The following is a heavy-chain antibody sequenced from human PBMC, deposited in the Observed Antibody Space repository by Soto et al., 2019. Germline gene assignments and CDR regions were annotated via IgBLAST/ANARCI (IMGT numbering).Heavy chain of an antibody. D-gene: IGHD3-10*01. CDR3: TRDAGFGAYDF. J-gene: IGHJ4*02. CDR2: VSHTGTT. CDR1: LSSIRIDYP. Sequence: ENVSLNCSGSLSSIRIDYPWARVRQPPGRGLARIATVSHTGTTYYSLSLKSRATISIDTSKNQFSLKLSSVTAADTAVHYCTRDAGFGAYDFWGQET. V-gene: IGHV4-38-2*02.